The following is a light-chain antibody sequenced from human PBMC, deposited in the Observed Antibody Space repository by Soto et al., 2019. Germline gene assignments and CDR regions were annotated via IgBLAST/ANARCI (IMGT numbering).Light chain of an antibody. CDR3: HQYNSYPRT. Sequence: DIQMTQSPSTLSGSVGDRVTVTCRASQTISSWLAWYQQKPGKAPKLLIYKASSLESGVPSRFSGSGSGTEFTLTISGLQPDDFATYYCHQYNSYPRTFGQGTKVDIK. CDR1: QTISSW. V-gene: IGKV1-5*03. CDR2: KAS. J-gene: IGKJ1*01.